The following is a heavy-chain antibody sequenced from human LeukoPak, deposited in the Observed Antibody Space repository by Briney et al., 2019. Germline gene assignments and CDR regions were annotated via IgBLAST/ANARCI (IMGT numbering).Heavy chain of an antibody. CDR1: GGSFSAYY. V-gene: IGHV4-34*01. D-gene: IGHD6-13*01. Sequence: SETLSLTCAIHGGSFSAYYWSWIRQPPGKGLEWIGEINHSESTNYNPSLKSRVTISLDTSKNQFSLKLSSVTAADTAVYYCAYSSRPYYYYGLDVWGQGTTVTVSS. CDR3: AYSSRPYYYYGLDV. J-gene: IGHJ6*02. CDR2: INHSEST.